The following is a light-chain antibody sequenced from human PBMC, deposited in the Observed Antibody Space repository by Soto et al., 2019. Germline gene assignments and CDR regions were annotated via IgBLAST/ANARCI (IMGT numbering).Light chain of an antibody. V-gene: IGLV1-47*01. CDR1: SSNLGTNY. CDR2: RDN. Sequence: QAVVTQPPSVSGAPGQNITISCSGSSSNLGTNYDVHWYQRLPETAPKLLIDRDNQRPSGVADRFSGSRSATSASLALSGLRSEDEADYYCAAWDDSLSGPYVFGTGTKLTVL. CDR3: AAWDDSLSGPYV. J-gene: IGLJ1*01.